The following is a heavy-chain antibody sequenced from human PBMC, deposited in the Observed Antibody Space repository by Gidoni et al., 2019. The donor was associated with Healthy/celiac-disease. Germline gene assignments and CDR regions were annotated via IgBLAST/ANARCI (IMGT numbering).Heavy chain of an antibody. Sequence: EVQLVESGGGLVKPGGSLRLSCAASGFTFSSYSMNWVRQAPGKGLEWVSSISSSSSYIYYADSVKGRFTISRDNAKNSLYLQMNSLRAEDTAVYYCARDLKYSSSSADYWGQGTLVTVSS. J-gene: IGHJ4*02. D-gene: IGHD6-6*01. CDR3: ARDLKYSSSSADY. CDR1: GFTFSSYS. CDR2: ISSSSSYI. V-gene: IGHV3-21*01.